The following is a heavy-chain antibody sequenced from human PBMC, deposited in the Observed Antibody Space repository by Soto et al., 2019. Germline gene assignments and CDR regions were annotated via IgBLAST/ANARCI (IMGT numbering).Heavy chain of an antibody. D-gene: IGHD3-22*01. CDR3: AKGGPPPYYSSGSYDAFDI. V-gene: IGHV3-43*01. Sequence: VVSLRLSCAASGFTFDDYTMHWVRQAPGKGLEWVSLINWAGGSTSYADSVKGRFTISRDNSKNSLYLQMNSLRTEDTVLYYFAKGGPPPYYSSGSYDAFDIWGQGTMVTVSS. CDR2: INWAGGST. CDR1: GFTFDDYT. J-gene: IGHJ3*02.